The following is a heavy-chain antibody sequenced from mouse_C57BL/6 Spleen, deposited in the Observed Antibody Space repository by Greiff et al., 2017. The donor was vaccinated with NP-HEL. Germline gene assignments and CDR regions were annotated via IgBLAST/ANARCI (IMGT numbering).Heavy chain of an antibody. CDR3: ARRGNPSGFAY. CDR1: GYTFTSYW. CDR2: IDPSDSYT. Sequence: QVQLQQSGAELVKPGASVKLSCKASGYTFTSYWMQWVKQRPGQGLEWIGEIDPSDSYTNYNQKFKGKATLTVDTSSSTAYMQLSSLTSEDSAVYYCARRGNPSGFAYWGQGTLVTVSA. V-gene: IGHV1-50*01. J-gene: IGHJ3*01. D-gene: IGHD2-1*01.